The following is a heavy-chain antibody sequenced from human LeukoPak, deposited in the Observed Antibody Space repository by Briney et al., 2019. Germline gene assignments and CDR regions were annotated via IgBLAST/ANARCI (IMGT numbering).Heavy chain of an antibody. D-gene: IGHD6-13*01. CDR2: IKQDGSEK. CDR1: GFTFNSYW. V-gene: IGHV3-7*03. Sequence: GGSLRLSCAASGFTFNSYWMSWASQAPGRGREWVANIKQDGSEKYYVDSVKGRFTISRHNAKNSLYLQMNSPRAEDTAVYYCARGTYSSSWGDFFDYWGQGTLVTVSS. CDR3: ARGTYSSSWGDFFDY. J-gene: IGHJ4*02.